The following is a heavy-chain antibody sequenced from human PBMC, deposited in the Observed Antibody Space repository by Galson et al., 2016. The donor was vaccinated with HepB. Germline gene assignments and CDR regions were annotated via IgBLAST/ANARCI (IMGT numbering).Heavy chain of an antibody. CDR3: GTYLVGRGGTGY. V-gene: IGHV4-61*08. CDR2: TYYGEDN. J-gene: IGHJ4*02. D-gene: IGHD3-16*01. CDR1: GASLGVSAYH. Sequence: SETLSLTCTVSGASLGVSAYHWAWIRQPAGKGLEWMAHTYYGEDNGCNPSLKGRVTMSIDASTNGMSLTLRSVTAADTAVYYCGTYLVGRGGTGYWGQGTPVTVSS.